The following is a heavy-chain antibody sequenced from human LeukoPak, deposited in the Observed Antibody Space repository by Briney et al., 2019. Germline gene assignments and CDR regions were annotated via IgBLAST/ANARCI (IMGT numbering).Heavy chain of an antibody. D-gene: IGHD6-13*01. Sequence: GGSLRLSCAASGFTFSSYGMHWVRQAPGKGLEWVAFIRYDGSNKYYADSVKGRFTISRDNSKNTLYLQMNSLRAEDTAVYYCAKDGQLSTGVAAAGPLSDYWGQGTLVTVSS. CDR2: IRYDGSNK. CDR3: AKDGQLSTGVAAAGPLSDY. CDR1: GFTFSSYG. V-gene: IGHV3-30*02. J-gene: IGHJ4*02.